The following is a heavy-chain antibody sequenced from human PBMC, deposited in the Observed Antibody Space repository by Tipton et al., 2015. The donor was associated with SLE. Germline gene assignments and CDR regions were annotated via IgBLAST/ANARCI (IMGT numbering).Heavy chain of an antibody. Sequence: SLRLSCAVSGITVGTNYMSWVRQAPGKGLEWVSVIYSGGSTYYRDSVKGRFIISRDNSKNTLYLQMHSLRAEDTAVYYCARHLGVIVAFEVWGQGTVLTVSS. CDR1: GITVGTNY. J-gene: IGHJ3*01. CDR2: IYSGGST. V-gene: IGHV3-66*04. D-gene: IGHD3-10*01. CDR3: ARHLGVIVAFEV.